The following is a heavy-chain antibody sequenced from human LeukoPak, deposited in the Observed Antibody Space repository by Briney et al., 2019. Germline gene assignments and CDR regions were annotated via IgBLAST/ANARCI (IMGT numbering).Heavy chain of an antibody. CDR3: ARDLWFGEFYYYYMDV. J-gene: IGHJ6*03. CDR1: GGSFSGYY. V-gene: IGHV4-34*01. CDR2: INHSGST. D-gene: IGHD3-10*01. Sequence: PSETLSLTCAVYGGSFSGYYWSWIRQPPGKGLEWIGEINHSGSTNYNPSLKSRVTISVDTSKNQFSLKLSSVTAADTAVYYCARDLWFGEFYYYYMDVWGKGTTVTVSS.